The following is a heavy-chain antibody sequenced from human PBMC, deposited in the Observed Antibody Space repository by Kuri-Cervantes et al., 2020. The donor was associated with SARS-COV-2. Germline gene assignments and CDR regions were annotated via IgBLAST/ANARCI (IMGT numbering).Heavy chain of an antibody. D-gene: IGHD2-2*01. CDR3: AREYEDIVVVPAATDPYYYYGMDV. Sequence: LSLTCAVTGGSINFYYWNWIRQPPGKGLEWVAFIRYDGSNKYYADSVKGRFTISRDNSKNTLYLQMNSLRAEDTAVYYCAREYEDIVVVPAATDPYYYYGMDVWGQGTTVTVSS. J-gene: IGHJ6*02. V-gene: IGHV3-30*02. CDR2: IRYDGSNK. CDR1: GGSINFYY.